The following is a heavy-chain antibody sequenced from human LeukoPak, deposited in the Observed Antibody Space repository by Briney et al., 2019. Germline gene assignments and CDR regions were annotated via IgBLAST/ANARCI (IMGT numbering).Heavy chain of an antibody. Sequence: GGSLRLSCAASGFTFSSYAMSWVRQAPGKGLEWVSAISASGGSTYYADSVKGRFTISRDNSKNTLSLQMDSLRAEDTAVYYCAKRRAAAGPYFDSWGQGTLVTVSS. V-gene: IGHV3-23*01. D-gene: IGHD6-13*01. J-gene: IGHJ4*02. CDR1: GFTFSSYA. CDR2: ISASGGST. CDR3: AKRRAAAGPYFDS.